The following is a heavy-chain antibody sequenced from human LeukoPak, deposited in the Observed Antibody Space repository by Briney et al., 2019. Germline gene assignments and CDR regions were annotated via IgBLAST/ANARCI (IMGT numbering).Heavy chain of an antibody. D-gene: IGHD3-10*01. V-gene: IGHV4-34*01. J-gene: IGHJ3*02. Sequence: PSETLSLTCAVYGGSFSGYYWSWIRQPPGKGLEWIGEINHSGSTNYNPSLKSRVTISVDTSKNQFSLKLSPVTAADTAVYYCARGPRAMKVRGVLGHAFDIWGQGTMVTVSS. CDR1: GGSFSGYY. CDR2: INHSGST. CDR3: ARGPRAMKVRGVLGHAFDI.